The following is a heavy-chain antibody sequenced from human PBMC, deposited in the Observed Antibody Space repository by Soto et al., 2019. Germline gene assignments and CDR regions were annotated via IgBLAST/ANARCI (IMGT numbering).Heavy chain of an antibody. CDR2: ISGSGGST. Sequence: PGGPPRLSCAASGFTFSSYAMSWVRQAPGKGLEWVSAISGSGGSTYYADSVKGRFTISRDNSKNTLYLQMNSLRAEDTAVYYCAKDNDRGVINYFDYWGQGTLVTVSS. CDR3: AKDNDRGVINYFDY. V-gene: IGHV3-23*01. D-gene: IGHD3-10*02. J-gene: IGHJ4*02. CDR1: GFTFSSYA.